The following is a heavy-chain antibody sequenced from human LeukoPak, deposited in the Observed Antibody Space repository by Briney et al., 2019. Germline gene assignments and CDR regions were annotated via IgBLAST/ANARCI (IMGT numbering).Heavy chain of an antibody. D-gene: IGHD1-26*01. V-gene: IGHV3-30*18. CDR2: VSYDGSNK. Sequence: GGSLRLSCAASGFTFSSYGMHWVRQAPGKGLEWVAVVSYDGSNKYYADSVKGRFTISRDNSKNTLYLQMNSLRAEDTAVYYCAKDARWELPHFDYWGQGTLVTVSS. CDR1: GFTFSSYG. J-gene: IGHJ4*02. CDR3: AKDARWELPHFDY.